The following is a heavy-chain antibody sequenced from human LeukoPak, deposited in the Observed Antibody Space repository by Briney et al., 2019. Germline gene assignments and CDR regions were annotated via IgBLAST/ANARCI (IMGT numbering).Heavy chain of an antibody. CDR2: ISSSSSYI. D-gene: IGHD2-21*02. CDR3: ASPSYCGGDCYSYYFDY. J-gene: IGHJ4*02. CDR1: GFTFGSYS. V-gene: IGHV3-21*01. Sequence: GGSLRLSCAASGFTFGSYSMNWVRQAPGKGLEWVSSISSSSSYIYYADSVKGRFTISRDNAKNSLYLQMNSLRAEDTAVYYCASPSYCGGDCYSYYFDYWGQGTLVTVSS.